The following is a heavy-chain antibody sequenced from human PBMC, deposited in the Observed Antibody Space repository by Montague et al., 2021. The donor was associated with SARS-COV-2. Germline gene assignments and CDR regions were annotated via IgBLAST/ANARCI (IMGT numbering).Heavy chain of an antibody. CDR1: IGSISSGSYY. D-gene: IGHD6-25*01. V-gene: IGHV4-61*02. CDR2: IYTSGST. Sequence: TLSLTCTASIGSISSGSYYWSWSRQPAGKGLEWIGRIYTSGSTNYXPSLKSRVTISVDTSKNQFSLKLSSVTAADTAVYYCARDGYSSGWNGLHWFDPWGQGTLVTVSS. CDR3: ARDGYSSGWNGLHWFDP. J-gene: IGHJ5*02.